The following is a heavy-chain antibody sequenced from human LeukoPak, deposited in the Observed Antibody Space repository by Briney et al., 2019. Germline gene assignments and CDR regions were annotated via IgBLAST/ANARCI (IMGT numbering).Heavy chain of an antibody. CDR2: ISGSGGST. CDR1: GFTFSSYA. D-gene: IGHD2-2*01. CDR3: AKSALYSSSTSCYLFDY. Sequence: PGGSLRLSCAASGFTFSSYAMSWVRQAPGKGLEWVSAISGSGGSTYYADSVKGRFTISRDNSKNTLYLQMNSLRAEDTAVYYCAKSALYSSSTSCYLFDYWGQGTLVTVSS. V-gene: IGHV3-23*01. J-gene: IGHJ4*02.